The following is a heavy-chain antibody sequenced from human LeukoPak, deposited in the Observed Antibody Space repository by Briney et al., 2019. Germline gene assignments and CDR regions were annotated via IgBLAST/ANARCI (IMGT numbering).Heavy chain of an antibody. CDR3: ARVYSGSYCADY. J-gene: IGHJ4*02. CDR2: ISSSSTYI. Sequence: GSLRLSCAASGFTFSSYSMNWVRQAPGKGLEWVASISSSSTYIYYADSVKGRFTISRDNAKNSLYLQMNNLRAEDMAVYYCARVYSGSYCADYWGQGTLVTVSS. CDR1: GFTFSSYS. V-gene: IGHV3-21*01. D-gene: IGHD1-26*01.